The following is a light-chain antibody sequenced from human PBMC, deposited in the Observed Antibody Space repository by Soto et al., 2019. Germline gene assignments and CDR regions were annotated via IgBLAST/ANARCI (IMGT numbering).Light chain of an antibody. Sequence: QSVLTQPPSASGTPGQRITICCSGSSSNIGNDFVYWYQHLPGTAPKLLIYHDNQRPSGVPDRFSGSKSGTSASLVIGGLRSEDEADYYCASWDDSLRGYVFGTATKLTVL. CDR1: SSNIGNDF. V-gene: IGLV1-47*02. J-gene: IGLJ1*01. CDR2: HDN. CDR3: ASWDDSLRGYV.